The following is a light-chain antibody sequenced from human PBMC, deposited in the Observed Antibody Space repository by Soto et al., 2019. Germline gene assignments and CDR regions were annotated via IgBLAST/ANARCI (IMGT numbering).Light chain of an antibody. CDR1: SSNTGAGYD. J-gene: IGLJ2*01. CDR3: QSYDSSLSGVV. V-gene: IGLV1-40*01. Sequence: QSVLTQPPSVSGAPGQRVTISCTGSSSNTGAGYDVHWYQQLPGTAPKLLIYGNSNRPSGVPDRFSGSKSGTSASLAITGRQAEDEADYYCQSYDSSLSGVVFGGGTKLTVL. CDR2: GNS.